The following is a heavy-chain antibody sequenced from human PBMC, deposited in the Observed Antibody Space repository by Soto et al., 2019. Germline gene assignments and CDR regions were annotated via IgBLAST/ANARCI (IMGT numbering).Heavy chain of an antibody. Sequence: GGSLRLSCAASGFAFDINGMTWVRQVPGKGLEWVSAISAGGGTTYYADPVKGRFTISRDNSKNMLYLQMNSLRAEDTAVYYCARLYSSGWPRSYSDYWGQGTLVTVSS. CDR2: ISAGGGTT. V-gene: IGHV3-23*01. J-gene: IGHJ4*02. D-gene: IGHD6-19*01. CDR3: ARLYSSGWPRSYSDY. CDR1: GFAFDING.